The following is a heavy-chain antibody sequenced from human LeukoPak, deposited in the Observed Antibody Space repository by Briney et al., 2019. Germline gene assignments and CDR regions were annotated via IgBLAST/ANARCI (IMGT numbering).Heavy chain of an antibody. CDR1: GGTFSSYA. J-gene: IGHJ4*02. V-gene: IGHV1-69*04. Sequence: GASVKVSCKASGGTFSSYAISWVRQAPGQGLEWMGRIIPILGIANYAQKFQGRVTITADKSTSTAYMELSSLRSEDTAVYYCARLGGYSSGRSSYWGQRTLVTVSS. CDR3: ARLGGYSSGRSSY. D-gene: IGHD6-19*01. CDR2: IIPILGIA.